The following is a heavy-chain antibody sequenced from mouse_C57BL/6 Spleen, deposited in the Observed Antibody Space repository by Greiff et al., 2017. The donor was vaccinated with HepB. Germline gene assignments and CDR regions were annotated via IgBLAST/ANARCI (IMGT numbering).Heavy chain of an antibody. CDR1: GFTFSSYA. J-gene: IGHJ4*01. CDR3: TRDLGSSQYAMDD. Sequence: VQLKESGEGLVKPGGSLKLSCAASGFTFSSYAMSWVRQTPEKRLEWVAYISSGGDYIYYADTVKGRFTISRDNARNTLYLQMSSLKSEDTAMYYCTRDLGSSQYAMDDWGQGTSVTVSS. CDR2: ISSGGDYI. D-gene: IGHD1-1*01. V-gene: IGHV5-9-1*02.